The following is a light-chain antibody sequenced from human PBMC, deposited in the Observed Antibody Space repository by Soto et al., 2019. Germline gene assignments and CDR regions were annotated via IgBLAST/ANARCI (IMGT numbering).Light chain of an antibody. CDR2: DAS. CDR3: QQYESLPLT. J-gene: IGKJ5*01. Sequence: DIQMTQSPSSLSASVGARVTITCQASQDINKNLIWYQQKPGKAPKLLIYDASDLETGVSSRFSGSGSGTGFTFTISSLQPEDFATYYCQQYESLPLTVGQGTRLEIK. V-gene: IGKV1-33*01. CDR1: QDINKN.